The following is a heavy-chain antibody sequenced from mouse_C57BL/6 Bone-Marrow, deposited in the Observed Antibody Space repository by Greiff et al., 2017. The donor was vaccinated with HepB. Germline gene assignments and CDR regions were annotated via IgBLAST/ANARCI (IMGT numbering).Heavy chain of an antibody. Sequence: ESGPGLVKPSQSLSLTCSVTGYSITSGYYWNWIRQFPGNKLEWMGYISYDGSNNYNPSLKNRISITRDTSKNKFFLKLNSVTTEDTDTYYCARGYGSSWFADWGQGTLVTVSA. D-gene: IGHD1-1*01. V-gene: IGHV3-6*01. CDR1: GYSITSGYY. CDR2: ISYDGSN. J-gene: IGHJ3*01. CDR3: ARGYGSSWFAD.